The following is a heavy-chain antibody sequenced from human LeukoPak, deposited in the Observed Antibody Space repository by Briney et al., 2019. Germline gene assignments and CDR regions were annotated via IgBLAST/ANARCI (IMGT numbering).Heavy chain of an antibody. Sequence: SETLSLTCAVYGGSFSGYYWSWIHQPPGKGLEWIGEINHSGSTNYNPSLKSRVTISVDTSKNQFSLKLSSVTAADTAVYYCARDRVYNLMTTRRPNRFDPWGQGTLVTVSS. D-gene: IGHD3-16*01. CDR3: ARDRVYNLMTTRRPNRFDP. J-gene: IGHJ5*02. V-gene: IGHV4-34*01. CDR1: GGSFSGYY. CDR2: INHSGST.